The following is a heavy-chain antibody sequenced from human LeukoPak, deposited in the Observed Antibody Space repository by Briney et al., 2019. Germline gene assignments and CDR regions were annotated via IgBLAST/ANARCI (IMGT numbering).Heavy chain of an antibody. CDR2: INPSGGST. CDR1: GYTFTSYY. Sequence: ASVKVSCKAFGYTFTSYYMHWVRQAPGQGLEWMGIINPSGGSTSYAQKFQGRVTMTRDMSTSTVYMELSSLRSEDTAVYYCARAGNGSSSNYYYYYMDVWGKGTTVTVSS. CDR3: ARAGNGSSSNYYYYYMDV. D-gene: IGHD6-6*01. J-gene: IGHJ6*03. V-gene: IGHV1-46*01.